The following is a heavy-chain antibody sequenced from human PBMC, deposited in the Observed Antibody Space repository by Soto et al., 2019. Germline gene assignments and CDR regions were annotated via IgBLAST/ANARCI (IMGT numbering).Heavy chain of an antibody. Sequence: QVQLVQSGGEVKKPGASVTVSCKASGYTFINYHITWVRQAPGQGLEWMAWINTYNGMTDYAQRFQGRVTMTRDTSASAAYMELRSLGSDDTALCFCAKSPRGEMATDWGQGTLVTVSS. D-gene: IGHD5-12*01. CDR2: INTYNGMT. V-gene: IGHV1-18*01. CDR1: GYTFINYH. J-gene: IGHJ4*02. CDR3: AKSPRGEMATD.